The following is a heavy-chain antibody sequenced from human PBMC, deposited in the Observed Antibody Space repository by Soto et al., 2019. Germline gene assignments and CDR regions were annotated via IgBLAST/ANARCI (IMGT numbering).Heavy chain of an antibody. J-gene: IGHJ3*02. Sequence: QVQLVESGGGVVQPGRSLRLSCAASGFTFTSYAMHWVRQAPGKGLEWVAVISYDGYTEYYTNSVKGRFTICRDNSKITLSLQRHSLRAEGTAVYYCAKGLRGYNEGFHEAFHIWGQGTVVTVSS. CDR2: ISYDGYTE. CDR3: AKGLRGYNEGFHEAFHI. D-gene: IGHD4-17*01. CDR1: GFTFTSYA. V-gene: IGHV3-30*18.